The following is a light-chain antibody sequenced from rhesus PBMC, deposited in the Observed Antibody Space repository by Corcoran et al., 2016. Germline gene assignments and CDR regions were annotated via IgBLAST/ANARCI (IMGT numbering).Light chain of an antibody. CDR3: QHGYGTPLT. CDR1: ENVNNF. J-gene: IGKJ4*01. V-gene: IGKV1-74*01. Sequence: DIQMTQSPSSLPASVGDRVTITCRTRENVNNFLNWYQQKPGKAPRLLIYKASTLQSGVPSRFSGSGSGTDYTFTISNLQTEDVATYYCQHGYGTPLTFGGGTRVEIK. CDR2: KAS.